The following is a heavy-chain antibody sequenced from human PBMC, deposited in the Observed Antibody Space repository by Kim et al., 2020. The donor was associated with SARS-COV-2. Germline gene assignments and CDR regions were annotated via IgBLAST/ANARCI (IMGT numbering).Heavy chain of an antibody. CDR3: ARKSPLVLRFLEWLFYFYY. J-gene: IGHJ4*02. Sequence: SETLSLTCAVYGGSFSGYYWSWIRQPPGKGLEWIGERNHSGSTNYNSSLKSRVTISVDTSKNQFSLKLSSVTAAGTAVYYCARKSPLVLRFLEWLFYFYYWGQGTLVTVSS. CDR1: GGSFSGYY. D-gene: IGHD3-3*01. CDR2: RNHSGST. V-gene: IGHV4-34*01.